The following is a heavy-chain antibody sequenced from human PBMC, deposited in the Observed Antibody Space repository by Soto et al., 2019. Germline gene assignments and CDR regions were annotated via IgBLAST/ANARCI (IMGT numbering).Heavy chain of an antibody. D-gene: IGHD2-8*01. CDR3: AKAPYPNAWCGALDI. CDR1: GFPFSTYA. Sequence: EVQLWESGGGLVQPGGSLRLSCAASGFPFSTYAMSWARQDPGRGLERVSVISGSGSNTYYGTCVEGRFTISRDKCKNTMYLQMNSVRAEDTAVYYCAKAPYPNAWCGALDIWGQGTTVTVSS. CDR2: ISGSGSNT. J-gene: IGHJ3*02. V-gene: IGHV3-23*01.